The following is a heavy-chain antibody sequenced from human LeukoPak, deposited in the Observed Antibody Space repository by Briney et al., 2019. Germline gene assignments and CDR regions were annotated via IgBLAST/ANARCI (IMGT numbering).Heavy chain of an antibody. CDR3: ATAAGGYYGGLGAFDI. CDR1: GFTFSDYY. CDR2: ISTSGSTI. V-gene: IGHV3-11*01. J-gene: IGHJ3*02. D-gene: IGHD3-10*01. Sequence: MTGGSLRLSCAASGFTFSDYYMSWIRQAPGKGLQWVSYISTSGSTIHYADSVKGRFTISRDNAKNSLYLQMNSLRAEDTAVYYCATAAGGYYGGLGAFDIWGQGTMVTVSS.